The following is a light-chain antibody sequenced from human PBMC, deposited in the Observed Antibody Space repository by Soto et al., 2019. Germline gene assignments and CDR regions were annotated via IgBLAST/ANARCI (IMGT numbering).Light chain of an antibody. CDR3: QHDNSYSEA. CDR1: QTISSW. J-gene: IGKJ1*01. Sequence: DIPMTQYPSTLSESVGAIVTITCRASQTISSWLAWYQQKPGKAPKLLIYKASTLKSGVPSRFSGSGSGTEFTLTISSLQPDDFATYYCQHDNSYSEAFGQGTKVDI. CDR2: KAS. V-gene: IGKV1-5*03.